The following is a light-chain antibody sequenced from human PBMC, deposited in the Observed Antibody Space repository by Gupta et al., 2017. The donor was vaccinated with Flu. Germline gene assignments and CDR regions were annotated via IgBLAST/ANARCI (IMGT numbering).Light chain of an antibody. J-gene: IGKJ2*01. CDR1: QRVRSTS. CDR2: GGS. CDR3: QHDDCLPYN. V-gene: IGKV3-20*01. Sequence: EIVLLQSPDTLSLSPGERATLSCRASQRVRSTSLAWSQQKPGQAPRLVIYGGSTRDTGFPDRFSGSGSGTEFALTISRREPEDFAVYYCQHDDCLPYNFGQGTKVEIK.